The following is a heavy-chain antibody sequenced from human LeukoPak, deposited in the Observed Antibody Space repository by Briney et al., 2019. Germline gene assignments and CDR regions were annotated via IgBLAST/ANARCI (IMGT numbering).Heavy chain of an antibody. D-gene: IGHD6-6*01. CDR1: GFTFSSSW. V-gene: IGHV3-7*01. Sequence: GGSLRLSCAASGFTFSSSWMSWVRQAPGKGLEWVASIKQGGSDKYYVDSVKGRFTISRDNAKNSLYLQMNSLRAEDTAVYHCARDTSLGDWGQGTLVTVSS. CDR3: ARDTSLGD. J-gene: IGHJ4*02. CDR2: IKQGGSDK.